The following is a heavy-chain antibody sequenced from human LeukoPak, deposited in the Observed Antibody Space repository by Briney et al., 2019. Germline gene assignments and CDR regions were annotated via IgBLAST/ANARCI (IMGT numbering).Heavy chain of an antibody. Sequence: PGGSLRLSCAASGFTFSSYWMSWVRQAPGKGLEWVANIKQDGSEKYYVDSVKGRFTISRDNAKNSLYLQMNSLRAEDTAVYYCARDVRMVRGGDIDYWGQGALVTVSS. CDR1: GFTFSSYW. V-gene: IGHV3-7*01. D-gene: IGHD3-10*01. J-gene: IGHJ4*02. CDR2: IKQDGSEK. CDR3: ARDVRMVRGGDIDY.